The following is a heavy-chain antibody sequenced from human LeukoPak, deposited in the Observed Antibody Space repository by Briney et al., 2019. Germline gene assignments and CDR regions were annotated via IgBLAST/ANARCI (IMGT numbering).Heavy chain of an antibody. CDR1: GYTFTSYG. CDR2: ISAYNGNT. D-gene: IGHD4-11*01. J-gene: IGHJ3*02. Sequence: ASVKVSCKASGYTFTSYGISWVRQAPGQGLEWMGWISAYNGNTNYAQKLQGRVTMTTDTSTSTAYMELRSLRSDDTAVYYCARDTTVTTFSSAFDIWGQGTMVTVSS. V-gene: IGHV1-18*01. CDR3: ARDTTVTTFSSAFDI.